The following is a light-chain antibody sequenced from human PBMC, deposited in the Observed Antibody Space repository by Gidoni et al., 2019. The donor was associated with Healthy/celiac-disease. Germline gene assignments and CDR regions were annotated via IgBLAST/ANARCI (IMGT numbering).Light chain of an antibody. CDR2: AAS. CDR1: QSISSS. CDR3: QQSYSTPPWT. J-gene: IGKJ1*01. V-gene: IGKV1-39*01. Sequence: DIQLTQSPSSLSASVGDRVPITCRASQSISSSLTWYQQKPGKAPKLLIYAASSLQSGVPSRFSGSGSGTDFTLTISSLQPEDFATYYCQQSYSTPPWTFGQXTKVEIK.